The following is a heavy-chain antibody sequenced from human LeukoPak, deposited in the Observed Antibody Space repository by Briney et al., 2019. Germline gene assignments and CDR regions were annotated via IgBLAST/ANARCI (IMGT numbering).Heavy chain of an antibody. D-gene: IGHD2-15*01. CDR3: ARAGAVVDNWFDP. Sequence: ASVKVSCKASGYTFTGYYMHWVRQAPGQGLEWMGWINPNSGGTNYAQKLQGRVTMTRHTSISTAYMELRSLRSDDTAVYYCARAGAVVDNWFDPWGQGTLVTVSS. CDR2: INPNSGGT. J-gene: IGHJ5*02. CDR1: GYTFTGYY. V-gene: IGHV1-2*02.